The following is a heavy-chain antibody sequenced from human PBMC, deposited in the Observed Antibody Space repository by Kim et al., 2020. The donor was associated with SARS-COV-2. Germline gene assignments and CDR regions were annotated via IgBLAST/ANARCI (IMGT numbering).Heavy chain of an antibody. V-gene: IGHV3-23*01. J-gene: IGHJ5*02. CDR3: AKDTGYSYANWFDP. D-gene: IGHD5-18*01. Sequence: AESGQGRFTISRDNSKNTLYQQMNSLRAEDTAVYYCAKDTGYSYANWFDPWGQGTLVTVSS.